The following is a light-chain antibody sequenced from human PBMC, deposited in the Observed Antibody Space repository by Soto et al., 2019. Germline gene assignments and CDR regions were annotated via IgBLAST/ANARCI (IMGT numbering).Light chain of an antibody. CDR3: QHYNKLPPWT. Sequence: EIVMTQSPATLSVSPGERATLSCRASQSIASNLVWYQQKPGQPPRLLIYGASIRATGIPARFSGSGSETVFTLTISSLQSEDSAVYYCQHYNKLPPWTFGQGTKVEVK. CDR1: QSIASN. V-gene: IGKV3-15*01. CDR2: GAS. J-gene: IGKJ1*01.